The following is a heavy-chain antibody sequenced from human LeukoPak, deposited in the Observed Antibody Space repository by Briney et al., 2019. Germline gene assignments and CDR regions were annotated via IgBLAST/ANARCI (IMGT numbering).Heavy chain of an antibody. D-gene: IGHD6-13*01. J-gene: IGHJ6*02. CDR1: GFTFSSYA. V-gene: IGHV3-23*01. CDR3: ANGKYSSSWIY. Sequence: GGSLRPSCAASGFTFSSYAMSWVRQAPGKGLEWVSAISGSGGSTYYADSVKGRFTISRDNSKNTLYLQMNSLRAEDTAVYYCANGKYSSSWIYWGQGTTVTVSS. CDR2: ISGSGGST.